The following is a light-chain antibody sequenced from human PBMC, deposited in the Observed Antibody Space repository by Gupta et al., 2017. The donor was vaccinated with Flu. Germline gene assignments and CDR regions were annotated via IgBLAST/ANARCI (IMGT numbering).Light chain of an antibody. Sequence: MVLTQSPVTLSLSPGQRATVSCRASESISKYLAWYQHKPGQAPRLLIYDASNRTSGIPARFSGSGSGTDFTLTISSLHPEDFAVYYCQQRSNWPPLTFGGGTKVEI. V-gene: IGKV3-11*01. CDR3: QQRSNWPPLT. J-gene: IGKJ4*01. CDR2: DAS. CDR1: ESISKY.